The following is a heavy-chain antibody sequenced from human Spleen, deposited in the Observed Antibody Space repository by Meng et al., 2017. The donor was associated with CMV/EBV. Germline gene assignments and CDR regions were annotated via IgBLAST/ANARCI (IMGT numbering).Heavy chain of an antibody. J-gene: IGHJ2*01. D-gene: IGHD3-3*01. Sequence: ETLSLTCAASRFSLSRYWMSWVRQAPGKGLEWVANTNQDGSEKYYVDSVKGRFTISRDDATKSLYLQMDNLRVDDTATYYCARDERFITIFGVVHWYFDLWGRGTLVTVSS. CDR3: ARDERFITIFGVVHWYFDL. V-gene: IGHV3-7*01. CDR2: TNQDGSEK. CDR1: RFSLSRYW.